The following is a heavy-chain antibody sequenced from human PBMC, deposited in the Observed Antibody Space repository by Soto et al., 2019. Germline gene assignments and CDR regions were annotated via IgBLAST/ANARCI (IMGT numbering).Heavy chain of an antibody. CDR1: GFTFSSYA. CDR2: ISYDGSNK. Sequence: QVQLVESGGGVGQPGRSLRLSCAASGFTFSSYAMHWVRQAPGKGLEWVAVISYDGSNKYYADSVKGRFTISRDNSKNTLYLQMNSLRAEDTAVYYCARESREEGDFWSGRYFDYWGQGTLVTVSS. CDR3: ARESREEGDFWSGRYFDY. J-gene: IGHJ4*02. D-gene: IGHD3-3*01. V-gene: IGHV3-30-3*01.